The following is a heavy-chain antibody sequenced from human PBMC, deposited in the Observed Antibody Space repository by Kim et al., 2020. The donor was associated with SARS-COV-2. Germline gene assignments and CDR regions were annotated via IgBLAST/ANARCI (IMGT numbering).Heavy chain of an antibody. CDR1: GGSIRSSGHY. D-gene: IGHD2-21*01. J-gene: IGHJ4*02. V-gene: IGHV4-31*03. CDR2: IYYSGST. CDR3: ARGYWEYFFDF. Sequence: SETLSLTCTVSGGSIRSSGHYWTWIRQHPGKGLEWLGYIYYSGSTNYNPSLKSRVTISVDTSKNQFSLKRNSVTAADTAVYYCARGYWEYFFDFWGQRTPVSVSS.